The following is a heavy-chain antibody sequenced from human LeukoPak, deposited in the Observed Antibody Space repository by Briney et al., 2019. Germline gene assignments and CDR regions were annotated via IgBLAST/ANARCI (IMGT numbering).Heavy chain of an antibody. CDR1: GGSISSGGYY. Sequence: SETLSLTCTVSGGSISSGGYYWSWIRQPAGKGLEWIGRIYTSGSTNYNPSLRSRVTVSIDTSKNQFSLKLSSVTAADTAVYYCARENSSGWVIYWGQGTLVTVSS. D-gene: IGHD6-19*01. J-gene: IGHJ4*02. CDR3: ARENSSGWVIY. V-gene: IGHV4-61*02. CDR2: IYTSGST.